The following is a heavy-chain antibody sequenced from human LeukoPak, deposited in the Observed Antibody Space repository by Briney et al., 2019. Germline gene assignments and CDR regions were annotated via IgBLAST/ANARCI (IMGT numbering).Heavy chain of an antibody. Sequence: SETLSLTCTVSGGSISSYYWSWIRQPPGKGLEWIGYIYYSGSTNYNPSLKSRVTISVDTSKNQFSLKLSSVTAADTAVYYCAKNYYDRSAHFDYWGQGTLVTVSS. CDR1: GGSISSYY. J-gene: IGHJ4*02. CDR3: AKNYYDRSAHFDY. D-gene: IGHD3-22*01. CDR2: IYYSGST. V-gene: IGHV4-59*01.